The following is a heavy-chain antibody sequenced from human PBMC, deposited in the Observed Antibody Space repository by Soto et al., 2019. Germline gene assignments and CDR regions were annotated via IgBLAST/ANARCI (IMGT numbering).Heavy chain of an antibody. D-gene: IGHD6-13*01. Sequence: XETLSLTCTVSGGSISSYYWSWIRQPPGKGLEWIGYIYYSGSTNYNPSLKSRVTISVDTSKNQFSLKLSSVTAADTAVYYCAREADSRAAEPSFDYWGQGTLVTVSS. CDR1: GGSISSYY. V-gene: IGHV4-59*01. CDR2: IYYSGST. J-gene: IGHJ4*02. CDR3: AREADSRAAEPSFDY.